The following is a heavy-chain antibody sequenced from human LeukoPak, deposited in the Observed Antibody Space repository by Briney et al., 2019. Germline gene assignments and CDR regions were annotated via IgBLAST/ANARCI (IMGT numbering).Heavy chain of an antibody. J-gene: IGHJ4*02. CDR2: IYHSGST. V-gene: IGHV4-30-2*01. Sequence: SQTLSLTCAVSGGSISSGGYSWSWIRHPPGKGLEWIGYIYHSGSTYYNPSLKSRVTISVDRSKNQFSLKLSSVTAADTAVYYCARSTVVTPFDYWGQGTLVTVSS. D-gene: IGHD4-23*01. CDR1: GGSISSGGYS. CDR3: ARSTVVTPFDY.